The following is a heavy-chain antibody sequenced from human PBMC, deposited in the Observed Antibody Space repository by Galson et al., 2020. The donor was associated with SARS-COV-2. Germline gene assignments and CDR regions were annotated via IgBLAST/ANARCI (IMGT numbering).Heavy chain of an antibody. D-gene: IGHD6-19*01. Sequence: GGSLSLSCAASGFPFSRHAMHWVRQAPGKGLECVAQIFFDGSDKYYGDSVKGRFTISRDSSKNTVYLQMNNLRADDTAVYYCARDGQTSSGWAFDYWGQGTLVTVSS. CDR3: ARDGQTSSGWAFDY. CDR2: IFFDGSDK. V-gene: IGHV3-33*01. CDR1: GFPFSRHA. J-gene: IGHJ4*02.